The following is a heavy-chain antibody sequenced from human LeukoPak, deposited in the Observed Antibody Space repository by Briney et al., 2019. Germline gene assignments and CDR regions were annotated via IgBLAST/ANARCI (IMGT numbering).Heavy chain of an antibody. CDR2: IWYDGSIK. D-gene: IGHD3-22*01. V-gene: IGHV3-33*01. Sequence: PGRSLRLSCAASGFTFTNYGMHWVRQAPGKGLEWVAVIWYDGSIKYYADSVKGQFTISRDNSKNTLYLQMNSLRADDTAVYYCARAYYYDTSATPDYWGQGTLVTVSS. J-gene: IGHJ4*02. CDR1: GFTFTNYG. CDR3: ARAYYYDTSATPDY.